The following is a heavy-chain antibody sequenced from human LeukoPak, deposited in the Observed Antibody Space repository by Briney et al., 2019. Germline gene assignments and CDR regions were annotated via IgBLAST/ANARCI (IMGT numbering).Heavy chain of an antibody. V-gene: IGHV3-49*04. J-gene: IGHJ4*02. CDR1: GFTFGDYA. CDR3: TIVWSAMAFFDY. D-gene: IGHD5-18*01. CDR2: IRSKAYGGTT. Sequence: GGSLRLSCTASGFTFGDYAMSWVRQAPGKGLEWVGFIRSKAYGGTTEYAASVKGRFTISRDDSKSIAYLQMNSLKTEDTAVYYCTIVWSAMAFFDYWGQGTLVTDSS.